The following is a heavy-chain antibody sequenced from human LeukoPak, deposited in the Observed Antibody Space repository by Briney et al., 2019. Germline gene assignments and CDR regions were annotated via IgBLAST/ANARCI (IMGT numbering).Heavy chain of an antibody. D-gene: IGHD3-10*01. CDR1: GFTFSSYS. V-gene: IGHV3-21*01. CDR3: ARDPYGSGSSRRSDAFDI. Sequence: GGSLRLSCAASGFTFSSYSMNWVRQAPGKGLEWVSSISSSSSYIYYADSVKGRFTISRDNAKNSLYLQMNSLRAEDTAVYYCARDPYGSGSSRRSDAFDIWGQGTMATVSS. CDR2: ISSSSSYI. J-gene: IGHJ3*02.